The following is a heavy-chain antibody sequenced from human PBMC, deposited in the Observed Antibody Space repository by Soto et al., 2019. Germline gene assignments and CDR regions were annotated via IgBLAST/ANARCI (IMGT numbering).Heavy chain of an antibody. Sequence: AASVKVSCKASGYTFTSYGISWVRQAPGQGLEWMGWISAYNGNTNYAQKLQGRVTMTTDTSTSTAYMELRSLRSDDTAVYYCARAYDSSGYPNPYYYYGMDVWGQGTTVTVSS. CDR3: ARAYDSSGYPNPYYYYGMDV. J-gene: IGHJ6*02. CDR2: ISAYNGNT. CDR1: GYTFTSYG. V-gene: IGHV1-18*04. D-gene: IGHD3-22*01.